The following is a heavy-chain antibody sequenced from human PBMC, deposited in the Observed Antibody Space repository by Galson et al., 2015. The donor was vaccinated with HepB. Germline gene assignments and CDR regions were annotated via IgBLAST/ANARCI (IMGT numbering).Heavy chain of an antibody. D-gene: IGHD6-19*01. J-gene: IGHJ4*02. Sequence: SVKVSCKVSGYTLTELSMHWVRQAPGKGLEWMGGFDPEDGETIYAQKFQGRVTMTEDTSTDTAYMELSSLRSEDTAVYYCATDKAGSSGTFDYWGQGTLVTVSS. CDR2: FDPEDGET. CDR3: ATDKAGSSGTFDY. CDR1: GYTLTELS. V-gene: IGHV1-24*01.